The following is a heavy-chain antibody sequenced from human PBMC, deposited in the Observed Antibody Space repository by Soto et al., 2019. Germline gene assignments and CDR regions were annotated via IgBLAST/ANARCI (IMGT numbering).Heavy chain of an antibody. V-gene: IGHV1-18*01. CDR3: ARGKFLGYCSSTSCYELSFDP. J-gene: IGHJ5*02. CDR1: GYTFTSYG. CDR2: ISAYNGNT. D-gene: IGHD2-2*01. Sequence: ASVKVSCKASGYTFTSYGISWVRQAPGQGLEWMGWISAYNGNTNYAQKLQGRVTMTTDTSTSTAYMELRSLRSDDTAVYYCARGKFLGYCSSTSCYELSFDPWGQGTLVTVSS.